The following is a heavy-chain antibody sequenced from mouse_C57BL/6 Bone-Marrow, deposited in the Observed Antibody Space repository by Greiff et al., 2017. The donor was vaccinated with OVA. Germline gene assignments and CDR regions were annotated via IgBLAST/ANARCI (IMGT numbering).Heavy chain of an antibody. V-gene: IGHV1-42*01. Sequence: VQLKESGPELVKPGASVKISCKASGYSFTGYYMNWVKQSPEKSLEWIGEINPSTGGTTYNQKFKAKATLTVDKSSSTAYMQLKSLTSEDSAVYYCASWGKGWGFDYWGQGTTLTVSS. D-gene: IGHD1-3*01. CDR3: ASWGKGWGFDY. CDR1: GYSFTGYY. J-gene: IGHJ2*01. CDR2: INPSTGGT.